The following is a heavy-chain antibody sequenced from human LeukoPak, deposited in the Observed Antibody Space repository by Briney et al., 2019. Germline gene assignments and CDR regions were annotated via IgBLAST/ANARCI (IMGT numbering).Heavy chain of an antibody. CDR3: ARHIVLMVYATGEFDY. J-gene: IGHJ4*02. Sequence: SETLSLTCTVSGGSISSYYWGWIRQPPGKGLEWIGSIYYSGSTYYNPSLKSRVTISVDTSKNQFSLKLSSVTAADTAVYYCARHIVLMVYATGEFDYWGQGTLVTVSS. CDR2: IYYSGST. D-gene: IGHD2-8*01. CDR1: GGSISSYY. V-gene: IGHV4-39*01.